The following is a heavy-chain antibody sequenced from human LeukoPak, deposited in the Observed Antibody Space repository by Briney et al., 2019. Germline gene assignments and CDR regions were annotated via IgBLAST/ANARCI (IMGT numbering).Heavy chain of an antibody. Sequence: GGSLRLSCAGSGFIFSSYWMSWVRQAPGKGLEWVANIKQDGSEKYYVDSVKGRFTISRGNAKNSMYLQMNSLRAEDTAVYYCARDWDIDYWGQGTLVTVSS. D-gene: IGHD1-26*01. CDR1: GFIFSSYW. J-gene: IGHJ4*02. V-gene: IGHV3-7*01. CDR3: ARDWDIDY. CDR2: IKQDGSEK.